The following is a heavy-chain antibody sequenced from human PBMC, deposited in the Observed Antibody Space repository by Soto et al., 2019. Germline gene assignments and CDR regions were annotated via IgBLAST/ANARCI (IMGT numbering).Heavy chain of an antibody. CDR1: GFTFSSYA. Sequence: HPWGSLRLSCAASGFTFSSYAMSWVRQAPGKGLEWVSAISGSGGTTYNADSVKGRFTISRDNSKNTLYLQMNSLRAEDTAVYYCAKSYSSSWHQVLFYYYMDVWGKGTTVTVSS. J-gene: IGHJ6*03. CDR2: ISGSGGTT. V-gene: IGHV3-23*01. D-gene: IGHD6-13*01. CDR3: AKSYSSSWHQVLFYYYMDV.